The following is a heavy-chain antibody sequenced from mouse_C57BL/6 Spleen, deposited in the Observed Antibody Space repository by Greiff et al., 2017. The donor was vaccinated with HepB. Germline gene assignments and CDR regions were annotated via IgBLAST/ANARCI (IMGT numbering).Heavy chain of an antibody. CDR1: GYTFTEYT. D-gene: IGHD1-1*01. CDR2: FYPGSGSI. V-gene: IGHV1-62-2*01. J-gene: IGHJ3*01. Sequence: QVHVKQSGAELVKPGASVKLSCKASGYTFTEYTIHWVKQRSGQGLEWIGWFYPGSGSIKYNEKFKDKATSTADKSSSTVYMELSRLTSEDSAVYFCARHEDPIYYYGSSYDWFAYWGQGTLVTVSA. CDR3: ARHEDPIYYYGSSYDWFAY.